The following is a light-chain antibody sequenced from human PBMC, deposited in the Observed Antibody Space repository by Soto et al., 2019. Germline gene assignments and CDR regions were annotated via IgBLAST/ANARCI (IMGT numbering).Light chain of an antibody. J-gene: IGLJ3*02. CDR2: LEGSGSY. V-gene: IGLV4-60*03. CDR1: SGHSSYI. Sequence: QLVLTQSSSASASLGSSVKLTCTLSSGHSSYIIAWHQQQPGKAPRYLMKLEGSGSYNKGSGVPDRFSGSSSGADRYLTISNLHSEDEADYYCETWDSNPRVFGGGTKLTVL. CDR3: ETWDSNPRV.